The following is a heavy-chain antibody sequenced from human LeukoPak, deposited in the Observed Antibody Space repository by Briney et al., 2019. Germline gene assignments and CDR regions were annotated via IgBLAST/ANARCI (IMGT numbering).Heavy chain of an antibody. CDR1: GGTFSSYA. V-gene: IGHV1-69*05. D-gene: IGHD5-18*01. J-gene: IGHJ6*03. Sequence: GASVKVSCRASGGTFSSYAISWVRQAPGQGLEWMGGIIPIFGTANYAQKLQGGVTITTDESTSTAYMELSSLRSEDTAVYYCASCGLGYSYYYMDVWGKGTTVTVSS. CDR3: ASCGLGYSYYYMDV. CDR2: IIPIFGTA.